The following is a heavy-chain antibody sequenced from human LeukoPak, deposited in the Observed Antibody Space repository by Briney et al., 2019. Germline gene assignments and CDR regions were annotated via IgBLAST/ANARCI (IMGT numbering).Heavy chain of an antibody. CDR1: GYTFTGYY. J-gene: IGHJ4*02. D-gene: IGHD5-24*01. CDR3: ARDSGDGYKRNPIDY. V-gene: IGHV1-2*06. Sequence: ASVKVSCKASGYTFTGYYMHWVRQAPGQGLEWMGRINPNSGGTNYAQKFQGRVTMTRDTSISTAYMELSRLRSDDTAVYYCARDSGDGYKRNPIDYWGQGTLVTASP. CDR2: INPNSGGT.